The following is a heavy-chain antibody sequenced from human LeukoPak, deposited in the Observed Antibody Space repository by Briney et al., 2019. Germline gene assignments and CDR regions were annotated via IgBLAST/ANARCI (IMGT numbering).Heavy chain of an antibody. CDR2: IYYSGST. CDR1: GGSISSGGYY. Sequence: SETLSLTCTVSGGSISSGGYYWGWIRQHPGRGLEWIGYIYYSGSTYYNPSLKSRVTISVDTSKNQFSLKLSSVTAADTAVYYCAREAPYYYYYGMDVWGKGTTVTVSS. V-gene: IGHV4-31*03. CDR3: AREAPYYYYYGMDV. J-gene: IGHJ6*04.